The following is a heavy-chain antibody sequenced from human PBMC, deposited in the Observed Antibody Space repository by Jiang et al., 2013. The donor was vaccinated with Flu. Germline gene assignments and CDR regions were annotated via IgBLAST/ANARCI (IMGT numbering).Heavy chain of an antibody. J-gene: IGHJ4*02. Sequence: GLVWVSRINSDGSRRNYADSVKGRFTISRDNAKNTLYLQMNSLRGEDSAVYYCVRLRLAGANLDFWGQGTLVTVSS. CDR3: VRLRLAGANLDF. V-gene: IGHV3-74*01. CDR2: INSDGSRR. D-gene: IGHD1-26*01.